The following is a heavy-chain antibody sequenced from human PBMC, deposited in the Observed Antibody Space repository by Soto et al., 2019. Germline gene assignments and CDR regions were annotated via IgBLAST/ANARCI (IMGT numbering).Heavy chain of an antibody. CDR1: GYTFTGPY. Sequence: ASVKVSCKASGYTFTGPYIYWVRQAPGQGLEWMGWINPNSGGTDFAQKFQGRITMTRDTSISTVYMELKSLRSDDTGVYYCARAPLDYYSADYFDNWGQGTLVTVSS. V-gene: IGHV1-2*02. CDR2: INPNSGGT. J-gene: IGHJ4*02. CDR3: ARAPLDYYSADYFDN. D-gene: IGHD2-21*01.